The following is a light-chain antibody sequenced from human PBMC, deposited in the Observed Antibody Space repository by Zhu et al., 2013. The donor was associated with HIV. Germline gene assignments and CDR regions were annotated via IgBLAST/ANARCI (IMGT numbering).Light chain of an antibody. Sequence: AIRMTQSPSSFSASTGDRVTITCRASQGISSYLAWYQQKPGKAPGRLIYLASTLQSGVPSRFSGSGSGTDFTLTISSLQPEDFATYYCLQSNSYPRTFGQGTRLEIK. J-gene: IGKJ2*02. V-gene: IGKV1-8*01. CDR1: QGISSY. CDR2: LAS. CDR3: LQSNSYPRT.